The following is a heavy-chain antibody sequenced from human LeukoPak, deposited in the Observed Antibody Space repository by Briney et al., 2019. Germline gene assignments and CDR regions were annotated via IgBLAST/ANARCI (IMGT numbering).Heavy chain of an antibody. V-gene: IGHV3-23*01. CDR3: ARYSSGWSRRDFDY. Sequence: QPGGSLRLSCAASEFRFSIYAMSWVRQAPGKGLEWVSSISSSGGSTYYADSVKGRFTISRDNAKNSLYLQMNSLRAEDTAVYYCARYSSGWSRRDFDYWGQGTLVTASS. CDR2: ISSSGGST. CDR1: EFRFSIYA. J-gene: IGHJ4*02. D-gene: IGHD6-19*01.